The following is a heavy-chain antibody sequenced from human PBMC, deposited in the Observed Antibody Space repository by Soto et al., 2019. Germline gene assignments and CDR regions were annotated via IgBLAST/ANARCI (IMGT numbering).Heavy chain of an antibody. CDR1: GYTFTSYG. J-gene: IGHJ5*02. V-gene: IGHV1-18*01. D-gene: IGHD2-2*01. CDR2: ISAYNGNT. Sequence: ASVKVSCKASGYTFTSYGISWVRQAPGQGLEWMGWISAYNGNTNYAQKLQGRVTMTTDTSTSTAYMELRSLRSDDTAVYYCARDKNVVYIRPSWSWLDPWGQGTLVTVS. CDR3: ARDKNVVYIRPSWSWLDP.